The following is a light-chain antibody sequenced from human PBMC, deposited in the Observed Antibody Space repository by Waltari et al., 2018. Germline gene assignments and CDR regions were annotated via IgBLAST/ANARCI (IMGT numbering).Light chain of an antibody. J-gene: IGKJ1*01. V-gene: IGKV1-5*03. Sequence: DIQMTQSPSTLSASVGDRVTITRRASQSISRSLAWYQQKAGKPPKLLIYKASSLESGVPSRFSGSGSGTEFTLTISSLQPDDFATYYCQQYNSYWTFGQGTKVEI. CDR2: KAS. CDR1: QSISRS. CDR3: QQYNSYWT.